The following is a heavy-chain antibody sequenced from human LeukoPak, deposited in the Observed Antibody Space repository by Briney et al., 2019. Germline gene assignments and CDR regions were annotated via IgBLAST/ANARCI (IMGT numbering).Heavy chain of an antibody. Sequence: GGSLRLSSAASGFTFSSYAMHWVRQAPGKGLEWVAVISYDGSNKYYADSVKGRFTISRDNSKNTLYLQMNSLRAEDTAVYYCARTGPDYTYYYYYGMDVWGQGTTVTVSS. V-gene: IGHV3-30-3*01. J-gene: IGHJ6*02. CDR1: GFTFSSYA. CDR2: ISYDGSNK. CDR3: ARTGPDYTYYYYYGMDV. D-gene: IGHD4-11*01.